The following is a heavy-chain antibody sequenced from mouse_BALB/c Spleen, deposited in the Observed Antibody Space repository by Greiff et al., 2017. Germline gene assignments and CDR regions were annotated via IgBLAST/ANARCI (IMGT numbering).Heavy chain of an antibody. J-gene: IGHJ2*01. D-gene: IGHD2-14*01. CDR1: GFTFSSFG. Sequence: EVMLVESGGGLVQPGGSRKLSCAASGFTFSSFGMHWVRPAPEKGLEWVAYISSGSSTIYYADTVKGRFTISRYNPKNTLLLQMTSLRSEDTAMYYCARSDYRSSHYFDYWGKGTTLTVSS. V-gene: IGHV5-17*02. CDR3: ARSDYRSSHYFDY. CDR2: ISSGSSTI.